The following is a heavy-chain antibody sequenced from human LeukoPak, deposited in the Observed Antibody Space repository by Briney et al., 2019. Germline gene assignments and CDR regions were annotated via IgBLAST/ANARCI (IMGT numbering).Heavy chain of an antibody. D-gene: IGHD6-13*01. Sequence: SETLSLTCTVSGGSISSYYWSWIRQPPGRGLEWIGYIHYSGTTNYNPSLKSRVTILVDTSKNQFSLNLSSVTAADTAVYYCARRGIAAAGYDYWGQGTLVTVSS. CDR1: GGSISSYY. J-gene: IGHJ4*02. V-gene: IGHV4-59*08. CDR3: ARRGIAAAGYDY. CDR2: IHYSGTT.